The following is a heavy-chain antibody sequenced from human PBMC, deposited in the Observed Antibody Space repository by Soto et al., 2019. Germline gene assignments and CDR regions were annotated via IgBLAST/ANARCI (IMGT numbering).Heavy chain of an antibody. CDR3: VRTSHYGSGTWNFDF. D-gene: IGHD3-10*01. CDR2: TRNKANRYTT. CDR1: GFTLSDNY. Sequence: EVQLVESGGGLVQPGGSLRLSCAGSGFTLSDNYMDWVRQAPGKGLERVGCTRNKANRYTTEYAASVKGRFTVSRDESMNSLHLQMNSLITEDTAVYYCVRTSHYGSGTWNFDFWGQGTVVSVSS. V-gene: IGHV3-72*01. J-gene: IGHJ4*02.